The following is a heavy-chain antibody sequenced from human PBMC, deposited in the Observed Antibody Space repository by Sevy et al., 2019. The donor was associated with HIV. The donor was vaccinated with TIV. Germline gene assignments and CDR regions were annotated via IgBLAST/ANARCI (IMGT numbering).Heavy chain of an antibody. D-gene: IGHD3-3*01. CDR1: GFTFSDYY. Sequence: GGSLRLSCAASGFTFSDYYMSRVRQAPGKGLEWVSYISSSGSTIYYADSVKGRFTISRDNAKNSLYLQMNSLRAEDTAVYYCARDPTYYDFWSGYYTGWFDPWGQGTLVTVSS. CDR3: ARDPTYYDFWSGYYTGWFDP. J-gene: IGHJ5*02. CDR2: ISSSGSTI. V-gene: IGHV3-11*01.